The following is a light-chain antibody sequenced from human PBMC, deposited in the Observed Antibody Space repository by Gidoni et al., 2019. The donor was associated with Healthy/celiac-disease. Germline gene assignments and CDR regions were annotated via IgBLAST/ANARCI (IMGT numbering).Light chain of an antibody. CDR2: AAS. V-gene: IGKV1-39*01. CDR1: QSISSY. CDR3: QQNYRTPLT. J-gene: IGKJ4*02. Sequence: IQMTQSPSSLSASVGDRVTITCRASQSISSYLNWYQQKPGKAPKLLIYAASSLQSGVPSRFSGSGAGTDFTLTISSLQPEDFATYYCQQNYRTPLTFGGXTKVEIK.